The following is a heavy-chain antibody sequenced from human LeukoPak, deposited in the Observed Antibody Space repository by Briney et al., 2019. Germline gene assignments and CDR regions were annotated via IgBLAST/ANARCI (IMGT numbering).Heavy chain of an antibody. D-gene: IGHD3-10*01. V-gene: IGHV3-30*02. CDR1: GFTFSSYG. J-gene: IGHJ4*02. CDR2: IRYDGSNK. Sequence: GGSLRLYCAASGFTFSSYGMHWVRQAPGKGLEWVAFIRYDGSNKYYADSVKGRFTISRDNSKNTLYLQMNSLRADDTAVYYCAKAYGYYFDYWGQGTLVTVSS. CDR3: AKAYGYYFDY.